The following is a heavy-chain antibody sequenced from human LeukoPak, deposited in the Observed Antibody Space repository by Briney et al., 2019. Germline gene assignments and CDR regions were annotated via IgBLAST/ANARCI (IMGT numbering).Heavy chain of an antibody. D-gene: IGHD3-22*01. CDR2: INPNSGGT. CDR1: GYTFTGYY. V-gene: IGHV1-2*02. Sequence: ASVKVSCKASGYTFTGYYMHWVRQAPGQGLEWMGWINPNSGGTNYAQKFQGRVTMTRDTSISTAYMELSRLRSDDTAVYYCATLEGNYYDSSGYYNWGQGTLVTVSS. J-gene: IGHJ4*02. CDR3: ATLEGNYYDSSGYYN.